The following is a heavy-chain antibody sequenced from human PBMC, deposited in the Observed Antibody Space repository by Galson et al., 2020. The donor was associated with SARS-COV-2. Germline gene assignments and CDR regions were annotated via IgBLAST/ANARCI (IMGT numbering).Heavy chain of an antibody. CDR2: IYTSGST. V-gene: IGHV4-61*02. J-gene: IGHJ2*01. CDR1: GGSISSGSYY. Sequence: SETLSLTCTVSGGSISSGSYYWSWIRQPAGKGLEWIGRIYTSGSTNYNPSLKSRVTISVDTSKNQFSLKLSSVTAADTAVYYCARDGGSCVVIASRYGDFDLWGRGTLFTVSS. D-gene: IGHD2-21*01. CDR3: ARDGGSCVVIASRYGDFDL.